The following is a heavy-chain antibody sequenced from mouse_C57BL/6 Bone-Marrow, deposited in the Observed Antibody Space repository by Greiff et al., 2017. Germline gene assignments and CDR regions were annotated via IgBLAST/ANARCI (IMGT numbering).Heavy chain of an antibody. Sequence: EVKLMESGPELVKPGASVKISCKASGYSFTGYYMNWVKQSPEKSLEWIGEINPSTGGTTYNQKFKAKATLTVDKSSSTAYMQLKSLTSEDSAVYYCARGLLDAMDYRGQGTSVTVSS. CDR2: INPSTGGT. CDR1: GYSFTGYY. J-gene: IGHJ4*01. D-gene: IGHD2-3*01. CDR3: ARGLLDAMDY. V-gene: IGHV1-42*01.